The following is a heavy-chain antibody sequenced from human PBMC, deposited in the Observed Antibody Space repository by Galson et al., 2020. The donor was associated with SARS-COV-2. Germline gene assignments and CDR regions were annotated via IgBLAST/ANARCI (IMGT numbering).Heavy chain of an antibody. Sequence: ASVKVYCKASGYTITGYNMHWVRQAPGQGLEWMGWINPNSGGTNYAQKFQGWVTMTRDTSISTAYMELSRLRSDDAAVYYCARGREYCSSTSCYRGWFDPWGQGTLVTVSS. CDR2: INPNSGGT. CDR1: GYTITGYN. D-gene: IGHD2-2*01. CDR3: ARGREYCSSTSCYRGWFDP. J-gene: IGHJ5*02. V-gene: IGHV1-2*04.